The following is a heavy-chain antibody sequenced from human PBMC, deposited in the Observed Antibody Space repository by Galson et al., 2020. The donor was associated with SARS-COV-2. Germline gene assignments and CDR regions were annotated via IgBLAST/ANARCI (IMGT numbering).Heavy chain of an antibody. CDR3: ASSYSSSSGCRTLSD. CDR2: ISDNGRT. V-gene: IGHV4-31*11. J-gene: IGHJ4*02. CDR1: GGSISSSNW. D-gene: IGHD2-2*01. Sequence: ASETLSLTCAVSGGSISSSNWWSWIRQHPGKGLEWIGYISDNGRTDYNPSLQSRVSISPDTSRNQFSLKLSSVTAADTAIYFCASSYSSSSGCRTLSDWGQGTLVTVSS.